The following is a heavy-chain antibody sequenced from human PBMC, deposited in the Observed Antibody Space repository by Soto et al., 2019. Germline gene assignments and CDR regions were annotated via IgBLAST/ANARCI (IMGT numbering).Heavy chain of an antibody. J-gene: IGHJ5*02. V-gene: IGHV4-59*01. CDR2: IYYSGST. CDR3: AREGIVEGWFDP. D-gene: IGHD2-15*01. CDR1: GGSISSYY. Sequence: SETLSLTCTVSGGSISSYYWSWIRQPPGKGLEWIGYIYYSGSTNYNPSLKSRVTISVDTSKNQFSLKLSSVTAADTAVYYCAREGIVEGWFDPWGQGTLVTVSS.